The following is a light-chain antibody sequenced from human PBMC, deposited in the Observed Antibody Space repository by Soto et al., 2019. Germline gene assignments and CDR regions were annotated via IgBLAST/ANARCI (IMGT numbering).Light chain of an antibody. CDR3: QSYDSSLSVV. Sequence: QSVLTQPPSVSGAPGQRVTISCTASRSNIGAGYDVHWYQQLPGTAPKLLIYGNSNRPSGVPDRFSGSKSGTSASLAITGLQAEDEADYYCQSYDSSLSVVFGGGTKLTVL. J-gene: IGLJ2*01. CDR1: RSNIGAGYD. CDR2: GNS. V-gene: IGLV1-40*01.